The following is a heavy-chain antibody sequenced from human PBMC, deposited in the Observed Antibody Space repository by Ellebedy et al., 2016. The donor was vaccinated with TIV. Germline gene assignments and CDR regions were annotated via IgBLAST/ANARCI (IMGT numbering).Heavy chain of an antibody. CDR3: ARKVPAPTTVPPNWYFDL. V-gene: IGHV3-21*01. Sequence: PGGSLRLSCAASGFTFDNYAMNWVRQAPGKGLEWVSSISGSSTYIYYADSVKGRFAISRDNAKNSLYLQMNSLRAEDTAVYYCARKVPAPTTVPPNWYFDLWGRGTLVTVSS. CDR2: ISGSSTYI. CDR1: GFTFDNYA. J-gene: IGHJ2*01. D-gene: IGHD4-17*01.